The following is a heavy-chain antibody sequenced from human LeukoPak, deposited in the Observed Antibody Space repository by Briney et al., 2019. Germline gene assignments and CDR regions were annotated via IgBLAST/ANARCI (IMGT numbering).Heavy chain of an antibody. CDR1: GFTFSDYY. D-gene: IGHD3-22*01. V-gene: IGHV3-11*05. J-gene: IGHJ4*02. Sequence: KSGGSLRLSCAASGFTFSDYYMIWIRQAPGKGLEWVSYISSSSSYTRYADSVKGRFTISRDNAKKSVYLQMNCLRAEDTAVYYCARGRYYYDSSGYYYFDYWGQGTLVTVSS. CDR2: ISSSSSYT. CDR3: ARGRYYYDSSGYYYFDY.